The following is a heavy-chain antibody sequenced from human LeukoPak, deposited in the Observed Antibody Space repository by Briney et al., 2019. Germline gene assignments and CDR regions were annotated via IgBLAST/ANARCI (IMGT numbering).Heavy chain of an antibody. CDR2: INPNSGGT. CDR1: GYTFTGYY. CDR3: AAPSLNDILTGPSGAFDI. J-gene: IGHJ3*02. Sequence: ASVKVSCKASGYTFTGYYMHWVRQAPGQGLEWMGWINPNSGGTNYAQKFQGRVTMTRDTSISTAYMELSRLRSDDTAVYYCAAPSLNDILTGPSGAFDIWGQGTMVTVSS. V-gene: IGHV1-2*02. D-gene: IGHD3-9*01.